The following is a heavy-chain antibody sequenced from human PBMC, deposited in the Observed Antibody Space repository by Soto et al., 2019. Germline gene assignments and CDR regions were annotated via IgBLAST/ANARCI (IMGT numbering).Heavy chain of an antibody. CDR2: IYHSGST. CDR1: GDSISSGGYY. J-gene: IGHJ4*02. V-gene: IGHV4-31*03. D-gene: IGHD3-10*01. Sequence: QVQLQESGPGLVKPSQTLSLTCTVSGDSISSGGYYWSWIRQHAGKGLEWIGYIYHSGSTYYNPSLKSRVTISVDTSKDQFSLKLYSVTTADTAVYYCARVYGSGSLDYWDQGTLVTVSS. CDR3: ARVYGSGSLDY.